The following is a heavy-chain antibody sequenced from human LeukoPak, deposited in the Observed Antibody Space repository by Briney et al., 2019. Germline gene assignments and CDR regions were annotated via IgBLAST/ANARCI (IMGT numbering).Heavy chain of an antibody. V-gene: IGHV4-4*07. CDR1: GGSISSYY. J-gene: IGHJ3*02. CDR3: ARENRARAFDAFDI. Sequence: PSETLSLTCTVSGGSISSYYWSWIRQPAGKGLEWIGRIYTSGSTNYNPSLKSRVTMSVDTSKNQFSLKLSSVTAADTAVYYCARENRARAFDAFDIWGRGTMVTVSS. D-gene: IGHD1-14*01. CDR2: IYTSGST.